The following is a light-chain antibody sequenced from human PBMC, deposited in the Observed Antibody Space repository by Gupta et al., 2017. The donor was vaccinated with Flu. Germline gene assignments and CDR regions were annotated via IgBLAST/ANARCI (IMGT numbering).Light chain of an antibody. J-gene: IGKJ4*01. CDR1: QSVSGS. V-gene: IGKV3-11*01. Sequence: EVVLTQSPGTLSLSPGERATLSYRAGQSVSGSLAWYQQKPGQAPRLLLYAASNRATGVPARFSGSGYWTDFTLTIISREPEDFAVYYCHQRYSYPPTFGGGTKVEIK. CDR3: HQRYSYPPT. CDR2: AAS.